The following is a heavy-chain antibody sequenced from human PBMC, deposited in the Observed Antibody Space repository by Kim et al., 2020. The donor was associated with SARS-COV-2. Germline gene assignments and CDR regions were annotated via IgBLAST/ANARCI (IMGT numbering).Heavy chain of an antibody. CDR3: ARHVYSSGYYYVWYFEL. CDR1: GGSISSSSYY. V-gene: IGHV4-39*01. D-gene: IGHD3-22*01. CDR2: IYDSGST. J-gene: IGHJ2*01. Sequence: SETLSLTCTVSGGSISSSSYYWGWIRQPPGKGLEWIGRIYDSGSTYDNPSLKSRVTISVDTSKNQFSLKLRPVTAADTAVYYCARHVYSSGYYYVWYFELWGRGTLVTVSS.